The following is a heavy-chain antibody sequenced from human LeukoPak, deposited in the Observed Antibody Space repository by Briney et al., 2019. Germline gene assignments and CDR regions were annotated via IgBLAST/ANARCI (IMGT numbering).Heavy chain of an antibody. CDR3: ARGGRGYYDSSGYGDFDY. CDR2: TRNKANSYTT. CDR1: GFTFSDHY. J-gene: IGHJ4*02. V-gene: IGHV3-72*01. Sequence: GGSLRLSCAASGFTFSDHYMDWVRQAPGKGLEWVGRTRNKANSYTTEYAASVKGRFTISRDDSKNSLYLQMNSLETEDTAVYYCARGGRGYYDSSGYGDFDYWGQGTLVTVSS. D-gene: IGHD3-22*01.